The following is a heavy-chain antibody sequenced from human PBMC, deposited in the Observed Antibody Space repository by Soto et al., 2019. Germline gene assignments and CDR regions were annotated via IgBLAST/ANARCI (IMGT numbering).Heavy chain of an antibody. Sequence: PSETLSLTCIVSGGSISSSYYWGWIRQPPGKGLEWIGSIHYSGSTFYNPSLNSRVTMSVDTSKNQFSLKLSSVTAADTAVYYCATKALSGGRVHWFDPWGQGTLVTVSS. CDR1: GGSISSSYY. J-gene: IGHJ5*02. CDR3: ATKALSGGRVHWFDP. D-gene: IGHD2-15*01. CDR2: IHYSGST. V-gene: IGHV4-39*01.